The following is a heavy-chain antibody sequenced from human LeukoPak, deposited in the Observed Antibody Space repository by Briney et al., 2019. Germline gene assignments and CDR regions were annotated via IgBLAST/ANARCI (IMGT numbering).Heavy chain of an antibody. V-gene: IGHV1-2*02. CDR2: INPNSGGT. Sequence: ASVKVSCKASGYTFTGYYMHWVRQAPGQGLEWMGWINPNSGGTYYAQKFQGRVTMTRDTSISTAYMELSRLRSDDTAVYYCARDRGYSSSTYYFDYWGQGTLVTVSS. D-gene: IGHD6-13*01. CDR3: ARDRGYSSSTYYFDY. CDR1: GYTFTGYY. J-gene: IGHJ4*02.